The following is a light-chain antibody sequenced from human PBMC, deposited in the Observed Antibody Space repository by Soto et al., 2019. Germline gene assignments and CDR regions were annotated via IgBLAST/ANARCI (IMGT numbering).Light chain of an antibody. Sequence: QLVLTQPHSASGTPGQRVTISCSGSRSNIGTSSVHWFQQLPGTAPKLLISTTNQRPSGVPERFSGSKSGTSASLAISGLQSEDQADYYCAAWDDSLNGHVFGTGTKLTVL. J-gene: IGLJ1*01. CDR2: TTN. CDR3: AAWDDSLNGHV. V-gene: IGLV1-44*01. CDR1: RSNIGTSS.